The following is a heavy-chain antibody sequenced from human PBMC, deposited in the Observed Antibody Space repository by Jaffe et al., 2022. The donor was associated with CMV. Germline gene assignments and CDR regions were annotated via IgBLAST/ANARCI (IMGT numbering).Heavy chain of an antibody. CDR1: GFIVSNNN. CDR2: IHSGGRT. D-gene: IGHD6-13*01. J-gene: IGHJ4*02. Sequence: EVQLVESGGGLVQPGGSLRLSCAASGFIVSNNNMSWVRQAPGKGLEWVSVIHSGGRTYYADSVKGRFTISRDSSKNTVSLQMNSLRAEDTAVYYCVRDREGYFDYWGQGSLVTVSS. V-gene: IGHV3-66*01. CDR3: VRDREGYFDY.